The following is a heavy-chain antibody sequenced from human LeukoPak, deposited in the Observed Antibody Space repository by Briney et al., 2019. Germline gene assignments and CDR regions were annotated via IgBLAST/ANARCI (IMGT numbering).Heavy chain of an antibody. CDR3: ARRAREFGWVFDY. CDR1: GGSISSNY. D-gene: IGHD3-10*01. CDR2: VYYSGNT. J-gene: IGHJ4*02. V-gene: IGHV4-59*01. Sequence: SETLSLTCTVSGGSISSNYWTWVRPPPGKGPEWIGSVYYSGNTNYNPSLKSRVTISLDTSKNQFSLKLSSVTAADTAVYYCARRAREFGWVFDYWGQGTLVTVSS.